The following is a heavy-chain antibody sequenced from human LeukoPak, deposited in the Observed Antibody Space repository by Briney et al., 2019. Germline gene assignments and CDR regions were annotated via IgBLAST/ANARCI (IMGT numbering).Heavy chain of an antibody. Sequence: PGGSLLLSCAASGFTFSDYYMSWSRQAPGKGLEWVSYISSSGSTIYYADSVKGRFTISRDNAKNSLYLQMNSLRAEDTAVYYCAREACSGGSCYSSTFDYWGQGTLVTVSS. J-gene: IGHJ4*02. CDR2: ISSSGSTI. V-gene: IGHV3-11*04. D-gene: IGHD2-15*01. CDR3: AREACSGGSCYSSTFDY. CDR1: GFTFSDYY.